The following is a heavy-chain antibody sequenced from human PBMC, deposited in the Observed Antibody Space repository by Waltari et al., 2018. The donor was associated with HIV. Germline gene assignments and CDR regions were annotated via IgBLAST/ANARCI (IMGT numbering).Heavy chain of an antibody. V-gene: IGHV4-34*02. D-gene: IGHD3-3*01. CDR3: ARGPHTSIFGVVKYCQP. CDR2: IDHSGSN. J-gene: IGHJ1*01. CDR1: GGSFPAYY. Sequence: QVQLQQWGTGLLMPSETLSLTCAVYGGSFPAYYWTWIRQSPGNGLEWIGEIDHSGSNKYNPSRKSRVTISVDASKNQYALKLTSVTAADTGLYYCARGPHTSIFGVVKYCQPWGQGTLVIVSS.